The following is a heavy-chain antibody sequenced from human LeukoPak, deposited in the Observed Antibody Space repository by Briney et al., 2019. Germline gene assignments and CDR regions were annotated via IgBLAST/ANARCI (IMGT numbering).Heavy chain of an antibody. CDR3: ARATNFYYYYGMDV. J-gene: IGHJ6*02. V-gene: IGHV1-46*01. CDR1: GYTFTSYY. CDR2: INPSSGAT. Sequence: ASVKVSCKSSGYTFTSYYIHWVRQAPGQGLEWIGIINPSSGATNYAQKFQGRVTMTRDTSTSTVYMELSSQRSEDTAVYYCARATNFYYYYGMDVWGQGTTVTVSS. D-gene: IGHD1-26*01.